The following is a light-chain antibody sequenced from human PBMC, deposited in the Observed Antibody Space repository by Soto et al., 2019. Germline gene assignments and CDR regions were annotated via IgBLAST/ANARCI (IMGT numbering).Light chain of an antibody. V-gene: IGKV2-28*01. CDR2: LGS. CDR1: QSLLHSNGYNY. Sequence: DIVMTQSPLSLPVTPGEPASISCRSSQSLLHSNGYNYLDWYLQKPGQSPQLLIYLGSNRASGVPDRFSGSGLGTEFTLKISRVEAEDVGVYYCMQTLQTPTFGQGTRVEIK. J-gene: IGKJ1*01. CDR3: MQTLQTPT.